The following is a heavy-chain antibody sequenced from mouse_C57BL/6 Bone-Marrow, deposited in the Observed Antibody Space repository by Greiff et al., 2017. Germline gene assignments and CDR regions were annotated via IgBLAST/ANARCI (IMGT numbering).Heavy chain of an antibody. J-gene: IGHJ1*03. Sequence: EVHLVESGGGLVKPGGSLKLSCAASGFTFSDYGMHWVRQAPEKGLEWVAYISSGSSTIYYADTVKGRFTISRDNAKNTLFLQMTSLRSEDTAMYYCGRDYRGRFYWYFDVWGTGTTVTVSS. D-gene: IGHD2-4*01. CDR2: ISSGSSTI. CDR1: GFTFSDYG. CDR3: GRDYRGRFYWYFDV. V-gene: IGHV5-17*01.